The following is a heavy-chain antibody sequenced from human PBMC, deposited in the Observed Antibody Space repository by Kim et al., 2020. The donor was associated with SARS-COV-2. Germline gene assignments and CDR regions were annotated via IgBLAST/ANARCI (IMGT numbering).Heavy chain of an antibody. CDR1: GFPFATYD. Sequence: GGSLRLSCVASGFPFATYDMSWVRQAPGKGLEWVSSILGRDGKTYYIDSVKGRFTVSRDNSKNTLYLQMNSLRAEDTAIYYCAKGSAVDVCGKGTTVTVS. CDR2: ILGRDGKT. CDR3: AKGSAVDV. V-gene: IGHV3-23*01. D-gene: IGHD6-19*01. J-gene: IGHJ6*03.